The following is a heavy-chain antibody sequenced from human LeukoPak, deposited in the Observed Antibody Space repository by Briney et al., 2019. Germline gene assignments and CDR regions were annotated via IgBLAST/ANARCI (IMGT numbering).Heavy chain of an antibody. CDR1: GVSFSGYY. CDR3: ARRPPLYYYYYMDV. CDR2: INHSGST. J-gene: IGHJ6*03. Sequence: SETLSLTCAVYGVSFSGYYWSWIRQPPGKGLEWIGEINHSGSTNYNPSLKSRVTISVDTSKNQFSLKLSSVTAADTAVYYCARRPPLYYYYYMDVWGKGTTVTVSS. V-gene: IGHV4-34*01.